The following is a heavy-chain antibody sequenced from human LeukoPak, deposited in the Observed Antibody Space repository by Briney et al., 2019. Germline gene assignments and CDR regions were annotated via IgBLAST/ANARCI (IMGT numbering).Heavy chain of an antibody. CDR3: AKSRSDVVDY. D-gene: IGHD3-3*01. J-gene: IGHJ4*02. CDR2: ISYDGSNK. Sequence: GRSLRLSCAASGFTFSSYGMHWARQAPGKGLEWVAVISYDGSNKYYADSVKGRFTISRDNSKNTLYLQMNSLRAEDTAVYYCAKSRSDVVDYWGQGTLVTVSS. V-gene: IGHV3-30*18. CDR1: GFTFSSYG.